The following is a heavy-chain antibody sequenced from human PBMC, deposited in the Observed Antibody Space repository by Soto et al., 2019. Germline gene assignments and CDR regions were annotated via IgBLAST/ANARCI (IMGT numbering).Heavy chain of an antibody. J-gene: IGHJ4*02. CDR3: ARDRSAAAGTFDY. V-gene: IGHV4-31*03. CDR1: GGSINSGGYY. Sequence: SETLSLTCTVSGGSINSGGYYWSWIRQHPGKGLEWIGCIYYSGSTYYNPSLKSRVTISVDTSKNQFSLKLSSVTAADTAVYYCARDRSAAAGTFDYWGQGTLVTVSS. CDR2: IYYSGST. D-gene: IGHD6-13*01.